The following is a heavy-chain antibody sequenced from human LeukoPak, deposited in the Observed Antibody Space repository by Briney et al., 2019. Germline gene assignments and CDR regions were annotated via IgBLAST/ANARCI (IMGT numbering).Heavy chain of an antibody. D-gene: IGHD4-23*01. CDR2: IKPDGSDK. Sequence: GGSLRLSCAASGFTFSSYWMTWVRQAPGKGLEWVANIKPDGSDKNYVDSVKGRFTISRDNAKNSLDLQMDSLRAEDTAVYYCAREQKLSAWGQGTLVTVSS. J-gene: IGHJ5*02. V-gene: IGHV3-7*01. CDR1: GFTFSSYW. CDR3: AREQKLSA.